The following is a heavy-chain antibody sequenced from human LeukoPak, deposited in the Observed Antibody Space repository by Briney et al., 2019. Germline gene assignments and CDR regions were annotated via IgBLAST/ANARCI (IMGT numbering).Heavy chain of an antibody. V-gene: IGHV1-8*03. CDR1: GYTFTSYD. J-gene: IGHJ4*02. Sequence: GASVKVSCKASGYTFTSYDINWVRRATGQGHEWMGWMNPNSGNTGYAQKFQGRVTITRNTSISTAYMELSSLRSEDTAVYYCARISSRGYSGSYYLGYWGQGTLITVSS. CDR2: MNPNSGNT. D-gene: IGHD1-26*01. CDR3: ARISSRGYSGSYYLGY.